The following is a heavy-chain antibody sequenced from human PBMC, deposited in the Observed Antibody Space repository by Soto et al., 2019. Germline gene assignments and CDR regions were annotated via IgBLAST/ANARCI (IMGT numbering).Heavy chain of an antibody. Sequence: PRGSLRLSCAASGFTFSSYSMNWVRQAPGKGLEWVSSISSSSSYIYYADSVKGRFTISRDNAKNSLYLQMNSLRAEDTAVYYCARDPNGLTYDYWGQGTLVTVSS. V-gene: IGHV3-21*01. CDR3: ARDPNGLTYDY. CDR2: ISSSSSYI. CDR1: GFTFSSYS. J-gene: IGHJ4*02. D-gene: IGHD7-27*01.